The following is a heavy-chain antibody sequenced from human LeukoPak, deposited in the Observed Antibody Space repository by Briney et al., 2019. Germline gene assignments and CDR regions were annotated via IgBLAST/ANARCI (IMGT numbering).Heavy chain of an antibody. J-gene: IGHJ6*02. CDR2: INHSGST. V-gene: IGHV4-34*01. CDR3: ARAPYYYDSSALRGYYYYGMDV. CDR1: GGSFSGYY. D-gene: IGHD3-22*01. Sequence: SETLSLTCAVYGGSFSGYYWSWIRQPPGKGLEWIGEINHSGSTNCNPSLKSRVTISVDTSKNQFSLKLSSVTAADTAVYYCARAPYYYDSSALRGYYYYGMDVWGQGTTVTVSS.